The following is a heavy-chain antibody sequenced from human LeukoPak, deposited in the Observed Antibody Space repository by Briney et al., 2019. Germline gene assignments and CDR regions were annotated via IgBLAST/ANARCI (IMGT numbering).Heavy chain of an antibody. CDR3: ARVGGSGSFDS. J-gene: IGHJ4*02. Sequence: GGSLRLSCAVSGFTISSDSMHWIRQAPGKGLEYVSAIGYGGDTYYANSVKGRFTISRDISKNTLYLQMGSLRPEDMAVYYCARVGGSGSFDSWGQGTLVSVSS. CDR2: IGYGGDT. V-gene: IGHV3-64*01. D-gene: IGHD6-19*01. CDR1: GFTISSDS.